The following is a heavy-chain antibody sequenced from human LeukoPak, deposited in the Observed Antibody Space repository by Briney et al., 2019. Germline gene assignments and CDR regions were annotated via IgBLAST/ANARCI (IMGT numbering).Heavy chain of an antibody. J-gene: IGHJ4*02. V-gene: IGHV4-39*07. CDR2: IYYSGST. Sequence: SETLSLTCTVSGGSISSSSYYWGWIRQPPGKGLEWIGSIYYSGSTYYNPSLKSRVTISVDTSKNQSSLKVTSVTAADTAVYYCARSKDILTGYCFDYWGQGTLVTVSS. CDR3: ARSKDILTGYCFDY. CDR1: GGSISSSSYY. D-gene: IGHD3-9*01.